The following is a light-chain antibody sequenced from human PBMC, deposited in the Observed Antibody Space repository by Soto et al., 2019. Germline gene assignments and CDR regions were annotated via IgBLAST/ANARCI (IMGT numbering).Light chain of an antibody. J-gene: IGKJ1*01. Sequence: EIVMTQSPATLFVSPGERVTLSCRASQSVSSSYLAWYQQKPGQAPRLLIYGASSRATGIPDRFSGSGSGTDVTLTISRLEPEDFAVYYCQQYGTSPETFGQGTKVDIK. CDR2: GAS. CDR3: QQYGTSPET. V-gene: IGKV3-20*01. CDR1: QSVSSSY.